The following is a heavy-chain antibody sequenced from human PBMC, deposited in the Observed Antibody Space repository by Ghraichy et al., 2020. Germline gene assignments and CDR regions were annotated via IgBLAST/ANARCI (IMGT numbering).Heavy chain of an antibody. Sequence: SETLSLTCSVSGGSIRSYYWSWIRQPPGKGLEWIGYIYSSGITDYNPSLKSRVTLSEDTSKNQISLKLSSVTAADTAVYYCARALDHETTLDLWGQGTLVTVSS. V-gene: IGHV4-59*01. CDR3: ARALDHETTLDL. CDR1: GGSIRSYY. J-gene: IGHJ4*02. D-gene: IGHD1-1*01. CDR2: IYSSGIT.